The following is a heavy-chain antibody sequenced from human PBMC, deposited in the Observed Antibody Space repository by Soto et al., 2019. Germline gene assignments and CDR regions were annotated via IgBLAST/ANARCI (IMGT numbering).Heavy chain of an antibody. CDR3: ARGDGLVPAASGSYGMDV. D-gene: IGHD2-2*01. CDR2: ISAYNGNT. V-gene: IGHV1-18*04. CDR1: GYTFTSYG. Sequence: QVQLVQSGAEVKKPGASVKVSCKASGYTFTSYGISWVRQAPGQGLEWMGWISAYNGNTNYAQQLQGRVTMNTDTSTSTAYMELRSLRSDDTAVYYCARGDGLVPAASGSYGMDVWGQGTTVTVSS. J-gene: IGHJ6*02.